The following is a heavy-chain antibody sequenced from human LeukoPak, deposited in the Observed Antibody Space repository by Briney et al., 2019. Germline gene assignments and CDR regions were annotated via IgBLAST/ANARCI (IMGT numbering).Heavy chain of an antibody. CDR2: INPNSGGT. V-gene: IGHV1-2*02. CDR1: GYTFTGYY. CDR3: ARDVDTAMVTTDY. D-gene: IGHD5-18*01. Sequence: ASVKVSCKASGYTFTGYYMHWVRQAPGQGLEWMGWINPNSGGTNYAQKFRGRVTMTRDTSISTAYMELSRLRSDDTAVYYCARDVDTAMVTTDYWGQGTLVTVSS. J-gene: IGHJ4*02.